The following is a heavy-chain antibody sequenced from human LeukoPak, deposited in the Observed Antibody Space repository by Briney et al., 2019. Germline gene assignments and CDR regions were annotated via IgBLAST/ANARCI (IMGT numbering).Heavy chain of an antibody. CDR3: AKGAYYHGSGRYFDY. V-gene: IGHV3-23*01. CDR2: ISGSGDRT. D-gene: IGHD3-10*01. CDR1: GFTFSSYA. J-gene: IGHJ4*02. Sequence: GGSLRLSCAASGFTFSSYAMSWVRQAPGKGLEWVSAISGSGDRTYYADSVKGRFTISRDNSKNTLYLQMNSLRAEDTAVYYCAKGAYYHGSGRYFDYWGQGTLVTVSS.